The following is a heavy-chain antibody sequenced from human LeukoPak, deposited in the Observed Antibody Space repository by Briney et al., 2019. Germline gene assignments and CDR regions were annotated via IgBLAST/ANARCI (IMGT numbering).Heavy chain of an antibody. J-gene: IGHJ5*02. D-gene: IGHD3-10*01. CDR1: GGTFSSYA. CDR3: AREQLPMVRGVVISTWYNWFDP. CDR2: IIPIFGTA. Sequence: SVKVSCKASGGTFSSYAISWVRQAPGQGLEWMGGIIPIFGTANYAQKFQGRVTITTDESTSTAYMELSSLRSEDTAVYYCAREQLPMVRGVVISTWYNWFDPWGQGTLVTVSS. V-gene: IGHV1-69*05.